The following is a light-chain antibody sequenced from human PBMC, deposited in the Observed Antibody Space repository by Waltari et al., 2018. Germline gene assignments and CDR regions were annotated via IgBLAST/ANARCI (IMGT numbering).Light chain of an antibody. CDR1: QSITNNF. CDR3: QQHGSLPQT. J-gene: IGKJ1*01. V-gene: IGKV3-20*01. CDR2: YAS. Sequence: EIVLTQSPVTLSLSPGEGATLSCRASQSITNNFLAWYQQRPVQAPRLLVYYASSRASGIPDRFSGSGSGTDFTLTISRLEPEDFALYFCQQHGSLPQTFGQGTKVEIK.